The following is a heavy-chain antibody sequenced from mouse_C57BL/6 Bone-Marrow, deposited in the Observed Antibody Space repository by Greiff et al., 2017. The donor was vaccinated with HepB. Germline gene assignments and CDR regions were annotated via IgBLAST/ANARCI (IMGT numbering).Heavy chain of an antibody. Sequence: EVKVEESGGGLVQPGGSMKLSCAASGFTFSDAWMDWVRQSPEKGLEWVAEIRNKANNHATYYAESVKGRFTISRDDSKSSVYLQMNSLRAEDTGIYYCTRVGLRRFYWYFDVWGTGTTVTVSS. CDR2: IRNKANNHAT. V-gene: IGHV6-6*01. CDR1: GFTFSDAW. CDR3: TRVGLRRFYWYFDV. J-gene: IGHJ1*03. D-gene: IGHD2-4*01.